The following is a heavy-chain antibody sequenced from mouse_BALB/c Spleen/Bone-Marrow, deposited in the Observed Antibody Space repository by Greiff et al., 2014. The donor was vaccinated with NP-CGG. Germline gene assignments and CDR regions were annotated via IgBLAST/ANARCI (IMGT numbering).Heavy chain of an antibody. Sequence: EVQLQESGPSLVKPSQTLSLTCSVTGDSITSGYWNWIRKFPGNKLEYMGYISYSGSTYYNPSLKSRISITRDTSKNQYYLQSNSVTTEDTATYYCARILLRSYAMDYWGQGTSVTVSS. V-gene: IGHV3-8*02. J-gene: IGHJ4*01. CDR1: GDSITSGY. CDR3: ARILLRSYAMDY. CDR2: ISYSGST. D-gene: IGHD1-1*01.